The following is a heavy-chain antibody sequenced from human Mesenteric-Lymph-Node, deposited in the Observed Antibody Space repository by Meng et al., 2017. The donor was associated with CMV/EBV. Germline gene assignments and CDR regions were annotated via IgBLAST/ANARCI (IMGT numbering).Heavy chain of an antibody. CDR1: GYTFTGYY. V-gene: IGHV1-2*02. Sequence: ASVKVSFKASGYTFTGYYMHWVRQAPGQGLEWMGWINPNSGGTNYAQKLQGRVTITADKSTSTAYMELSSLRSDDTAVYYCAAAWGDFDYWGQGTLVTVSS. CDR3: AAAWGDFDY. J-gene: IGHJ4*02. CDR2: INPNSGGT. D-gene: IGHD3-16*01.